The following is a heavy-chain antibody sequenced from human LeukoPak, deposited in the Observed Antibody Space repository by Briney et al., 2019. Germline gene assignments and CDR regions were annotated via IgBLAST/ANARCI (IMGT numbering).Heavy chain of an antibody. Sequence: ASVKVSCKASGYTFTSYYMHWVRQAPGQGLEWTGIIDPSGGSTSYAQKFQGRVTMTRDTSTSTVYMELSSLRSEDTAVYCCARDNTSTGPFDYWGQGTLVTVSS. D-gene: IGHD1-1*01. V-gene: IGHV1-46*01. CDR2: IDPSGGST. CDR1: GYTFTSYY. J-gene: IGHJ4*02. CDR3: ARDNTSTGPFDY.